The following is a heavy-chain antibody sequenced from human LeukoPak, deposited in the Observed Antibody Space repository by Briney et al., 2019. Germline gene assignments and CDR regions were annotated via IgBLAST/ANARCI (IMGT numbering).Heavy chain of an antibody. Sequence: ASVKVSCKASGYTFTSYGISWVQQAPGQGLEWMGWISAYNGNTNYAQKLQGRVTMTTDTSTSTAYMELRSLRSEDTAVYYCARDFRSDDSSGYYGSGYWGQGTLVTVSS. D-gene: IGHD3-22*01. CDR3: ARDFRSDDSSGYYGSGY. V-gene: IGHV1-18*01. J-gene: IGHJ4*02. CDR1: GYTFTSYG. CDR2: ISAYNGNT.